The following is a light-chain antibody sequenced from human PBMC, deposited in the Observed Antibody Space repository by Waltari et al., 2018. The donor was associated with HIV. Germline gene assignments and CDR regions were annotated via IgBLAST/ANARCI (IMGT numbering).Light chain of an antibody. CDR1: QSDLYNSNNKNY. Sequence: DIVMTQSPDSLTVSLGERATINCKSSQSDLYNSNNKNYLNWYQQKPVPPPKLLIYWASTRESGVPDRFSGSGSGTDFTLTISSLQAEDVAVYYCQQYYAIPYTFGQGTKLEIK. CDR2: WAS. J-gene: IGKJ2*01. V-gene: IGKV4-1*01. CDR3: QQYYAIPYT.